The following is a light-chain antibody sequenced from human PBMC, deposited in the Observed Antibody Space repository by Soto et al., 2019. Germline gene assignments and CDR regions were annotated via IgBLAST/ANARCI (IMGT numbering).Light chain of an antibody. Sequence: EIVLTQSPGTLSLSPGEGATLSCRASQSVSSSFLAWYQQKPGQAPRLLIYGASSRATGIPDRFSGSGSGTDFTLTISRLEPEHFAVYYCQQYGSSPYTFGQGTKLEIK. CDR2: GAS. CDR3: QQYGSSPYT. J-gene: IGKJ2*01. V-gene: IGKV3-20*01. CDR1: QSVSSSF.